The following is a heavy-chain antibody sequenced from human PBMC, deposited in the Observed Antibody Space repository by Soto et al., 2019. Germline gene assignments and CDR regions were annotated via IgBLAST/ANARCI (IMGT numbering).Heavy chain of an antibody. V-gene: IGHV1-69*12. CDR2: IIPIFGTA. Sequence: QVQLVQSGAEVKKPGSSVKVSCKASGGTFSSYAISWVRQAPGQGLEWMGGIIPIFGTANYAQKFQGRVTITADESTSTAHMELSSLRAEDTDVYYCAREDNCGGDCSGWFDPWGQGTLVTVSS. J-gene: IGHJ5*02. CDR3: AREDNCGGDCSGWFDP. CDR1: GGTFSSYA. D-gene: IGHD2-21*02.